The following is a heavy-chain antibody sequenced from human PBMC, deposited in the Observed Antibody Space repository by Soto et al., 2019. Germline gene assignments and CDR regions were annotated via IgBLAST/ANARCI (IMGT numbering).Heavy chain of an antibody. CDR2: IYPADSDT. CDR1: GYTFTSYW. D-gene: IGHD4-4*01. J-gene: IGHJ6*02. Sequence: GESLKISCEASGYTFTSYWIAWVRQMPGKGLEWVVIIYPADSDTRYSPSFQGQVTISADKSINTAFLHSGSLKASDTAMYYCARRAGSNSYGLYYGLDVGGQGTTVTVSS. CDR3: ARRAGSNSYGLYYGLDV. V-gene: IGHV5-51*01.